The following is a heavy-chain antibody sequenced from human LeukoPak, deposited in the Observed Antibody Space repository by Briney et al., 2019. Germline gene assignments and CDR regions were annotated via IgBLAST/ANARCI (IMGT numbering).Heavy chain of an antibody. CDR2: IYSGGST. V-gene: IGHV3-53*01. J-gene: IGHJ4*02. CDR3: AREHDYDFWN. Sequence: GGSLRLSCAASGFTVSSNYMSWVRQAPGKGLEWVSVIYSGGSTYYADSVKGRFIISRDNSKNTLYLQMNSLRAEDTAVYYCAREHDYDFWNWGQGTLVTVSS. CDR1: GFTVSSNY. D-gene: IGHD3-3*01.